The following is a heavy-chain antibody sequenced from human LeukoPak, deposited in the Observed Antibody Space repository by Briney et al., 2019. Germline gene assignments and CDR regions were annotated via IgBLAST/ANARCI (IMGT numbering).Heavy chain of an antibody. J-gene: IGHJ3*01. V-gene: IGHV4-59*05. Sequence: SETLSLTCSVSGGSISNYFWTWIRQPPGKGLEWIGSIYYSGSTYYKPSLKSRVTISVDTSKNQFSLKVTSMTAADTAMYYCARLQQQQLSVWGQGTMVIVSS. CDR2: IYYSGST. D-gene: IGHD6-13*01. CDR3: ARLQQQQLSV. CDR1: GGSISNYF.